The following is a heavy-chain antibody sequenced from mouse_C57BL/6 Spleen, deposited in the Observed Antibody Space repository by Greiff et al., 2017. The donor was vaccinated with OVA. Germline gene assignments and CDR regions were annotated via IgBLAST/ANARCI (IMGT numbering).Heavy chain of an antibody. V-gene: IGHV3-6*01. Sequence: EVHLVESGPGLVKPSPSLSLTCSVTGSSITSGYYWNWIRQFPGTKLEWLGYISYDGRHQSNPSLKNRLSITRDTSKNQFFLKLNSVTTEDTATYYCAKLTGPGGYWGQGTTLTVSS. J-gene: IGHJ2*01. CDR3: AKLTGPGGY. CDR2: ISYDGRH. CDR1: GSSITSGYY. D-gene: IGHD4-1*01.